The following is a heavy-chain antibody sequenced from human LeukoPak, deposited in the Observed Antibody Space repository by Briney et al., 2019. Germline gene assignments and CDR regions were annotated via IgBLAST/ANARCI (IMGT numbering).Heavy chain of an antibody. CDR3: AKASGSPYYFDY. V-gene: IGHV3-74*01. CDR2: INSDGSII. J-gene: IGHJ4*02. D-gene: IGHD3-10*01. Sequence: GGSLRLSCAASGFTFSSYWMHWVRHAPGKGLVWVSRINSDGSIINYADSVKGRFTISRDDAKSTLYLQMNSLRADDTAVYYCAKASGSPYYFDYWGQGTLVTVSS. CDR1: GFTFSSYW.